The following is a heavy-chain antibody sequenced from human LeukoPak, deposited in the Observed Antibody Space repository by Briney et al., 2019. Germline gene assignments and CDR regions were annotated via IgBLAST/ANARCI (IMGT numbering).Heavy chain of an antibody. D-gene: IGHD2-2*01. CDR1: VGTFSSYA. V-gene: IGHV1-69*13. J-gene: IGHJ6*03. CDR3: ASATQIVVVPAAGTYYYYMYV. CDR2: IIPIFGTA. Sequence: ASVKVSCKASVGTFSSYAISWVRQAPGQGLEWMGGIIPIFGTANYAQKFQGRVTITADESTSKAYMELSSLRSEDTAVYYCASATQIVVVPAAGTYYYYMYVWGKGTTVTISS.